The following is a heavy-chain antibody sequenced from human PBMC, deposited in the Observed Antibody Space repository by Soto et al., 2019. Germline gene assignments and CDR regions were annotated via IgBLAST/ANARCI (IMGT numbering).Heavy chain of an antibody. V-gene: IGHV3-23*01. J-gene: IGHJ3*02. Sequence: GGSLRLSCAASGFTFSSYAMSWVRQAPGKGLEWVSAISGSGGSTYYADSVKGRFTISRDNSKNTLYLQMNSLRAKDTAVYYCASYCSGGSCYSHDAFDIWGQGTMVTVSS. CDR3: ASYCSGGSCYSHDAFDI. D-gene: IGHD2-15*01. CDR2: ISGSGGST. CDR1: GFTFSSYA.